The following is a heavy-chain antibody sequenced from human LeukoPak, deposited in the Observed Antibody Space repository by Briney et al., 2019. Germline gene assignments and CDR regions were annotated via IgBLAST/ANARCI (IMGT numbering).Heavy chain of an antibody. CDR3: AREDPSIAAAHFDY. D-gene: IGHD6-13*01. V-gene: IGHV3-30-3*01. CDR1: GFTFSSYA. J-gene: IGHJ4*02. CDR2: ISYDGSNK. Sequence: GGSLRLSCAASGFTFSSYAMHWVRQAPGKGLEWVAVISYDGSNKYYADSVKGRFTISRDNSKNTLYLQMSSLRAEDTAVYYCAREDPSIAAAHFDYWGQGTLVTVSS.